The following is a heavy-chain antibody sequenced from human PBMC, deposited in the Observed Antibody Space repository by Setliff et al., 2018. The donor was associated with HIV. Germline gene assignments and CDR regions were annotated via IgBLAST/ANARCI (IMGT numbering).Heavy chain of an antibody. V-gene: IGHV1-46*04. J-gene: IGHJ4*02. CDR3: VRPQYCTTGSCYSPFDH. D-gene: IGHD2-15*01. CDR2: INAGGGTTYT. CDR1: GYTFINFY. Sequence: GASVKVSCKASGYTFINFYMHWVRQAPGQGLEWMGIINAGGGTTYTNYADSVKGRFTISRDNAKNSLYLQMDSLRAEDTAVYYCVRPQYCTTGSCYSPFDHWGQGTLVTVSS.